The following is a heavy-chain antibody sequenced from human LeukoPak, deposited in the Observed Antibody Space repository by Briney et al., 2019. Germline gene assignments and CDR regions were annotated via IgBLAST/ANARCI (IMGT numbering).Heavy chain of an antibody. J-gene: IGHJ4*02. CDR3: ARDTANYGSGTCDY. CDR2: INAGNGNR. CDR1: GYRFTSYA. D-gene: IGHD3-10*01. V-gene: IGHV1-3*01. Sequence: ASVNVSCKASGYRFTSYAIQWVRQAPGQRLEWMGWINAGNGNRKYSQTLQDRVTITRNTSASTAYMELSSLTFEDTAVYYCARDTANYGSGTCDYWGQGTLVTVSS.